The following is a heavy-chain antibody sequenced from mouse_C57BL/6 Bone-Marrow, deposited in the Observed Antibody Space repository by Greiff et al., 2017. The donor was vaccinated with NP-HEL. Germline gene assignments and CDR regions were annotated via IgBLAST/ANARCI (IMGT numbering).Heavy chain of an antibody. CDR2: ISNGGGST. J-gene: IGHJ1*03. CDR3: ARHPILRRWYFDV. Sequence: EVNVVESGGGLVQPGGSLKLSCAASGFTFSDYYMYWVRQTPEKRLEWVAYISNGGGSTYYPDTVKGRFTISRDNAKNTLYLQMSRLKSEDTAMYYCARHPILRRWYFDVWGTGTTVTVSS. D-gene: IGHD2-12*01. CDR1: GFTFSDYY. V-gene: IGHV5-12*01.